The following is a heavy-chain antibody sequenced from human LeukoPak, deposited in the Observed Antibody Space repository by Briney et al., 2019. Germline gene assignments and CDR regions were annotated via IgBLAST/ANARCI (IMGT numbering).Heavy chain of an antibody. CDR2: IYSGDTT. Sequence: GGSLRLSCAASGFTVSSNYMSWVRQAPGKGLEWVSIIYSGDTTYYADSVKGRFTISRDNSKNMLNLQMNSLRAEDTAVYYCARVSGGYNIDWGQGTLVTVSS. V-gene: IGHV3-53*01. D-gene: IGHD5-24*01. CDR3: ARVSGGYNID. J-gene: IGHJ4*02. CDR1: GFTVSSNY.